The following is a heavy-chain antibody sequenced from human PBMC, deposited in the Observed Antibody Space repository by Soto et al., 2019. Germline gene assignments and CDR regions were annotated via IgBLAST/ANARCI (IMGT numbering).Heavy chain of an antibody. D-gene: IGHD3-10*01. CDR1: GFTFSSYG. Sequence: QVQLVESGGGVVQPGRSLRLSCAASGFTFSSYGMHWVRQAPGKGLEWVAVISYDGSNKYYADSVKGRFTISRDNSKNTLYLQMNSLRAEGTAVYYCARPRDYYGSGSYRTPFWFDPWGQGTLVTVSS. CDR2: ISYDGSNK. V-gene: IGHV3-30*03. CDR3: ARPRDYYGSGSYRTPFWFDP. J-gene: IGHJ5*02.